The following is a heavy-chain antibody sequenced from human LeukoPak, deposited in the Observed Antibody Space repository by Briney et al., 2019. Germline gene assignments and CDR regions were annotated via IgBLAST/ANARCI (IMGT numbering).Heavy chain of an antibody. J-gene: IGHJ4*02. V-gene: IGHV5-51*01. CDR2: INPGDSDT. D-gene: IGHD5-18*01. CDR3: ARVVVDTTMAPYYFDY. Sequence: VESLKIFCKGSGYSFSSYWIGWVRQMPGKGLEWMGIINPGDSDTRYSPSFQGQVTISADKSISTAYLQWSSLKASDTAIYYCARVVVDTTMAPYYFDYWGQGTLVTVSS. CDR1: GYSFSSYW.